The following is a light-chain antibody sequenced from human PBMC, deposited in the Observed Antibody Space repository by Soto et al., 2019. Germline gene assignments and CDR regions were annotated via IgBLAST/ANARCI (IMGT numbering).Light chain of an antibody. CDR3: SSFAGSPVV. J-gene: IGLJ2*01. V-gene: IGLV2-8*01. CDR1: SSDVGEENY. CDR2: EVS. Sequence: QSALTQPPSASGSPGQSVTITCSGTSSDVGEENYVSWYQQHPGKVPKLILYEVSKRPSGVPRRFSGSRSGNTASPTVSGLQAEDEADYYCSSFAGSPVVFGGGTKLTVL.